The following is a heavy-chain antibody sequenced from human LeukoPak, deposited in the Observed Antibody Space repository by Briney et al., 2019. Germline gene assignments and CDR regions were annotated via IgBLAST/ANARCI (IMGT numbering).Heavy chain of an antibody. CDR1: GFTFDDYV. CDR2: ISGDGGST. D-gene: IGHD3-3*01. Sequence: GGSLRLSCAASGFTFDDYVMHWVRQAPGKGLEWVSLISGDGGSTYYADSVKGRFTISRDNSKNSLYLQMNSLRTEDTALYYCAKGGRILEWLVYWGQGTLVTVSS. CDR3: AKGGRILEWLVY. V-gene: IGHV3-43*02. J-gene: IGHJ4*02.